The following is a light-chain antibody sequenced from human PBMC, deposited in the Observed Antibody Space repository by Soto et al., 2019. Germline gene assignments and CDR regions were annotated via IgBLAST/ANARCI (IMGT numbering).Light chain of an antibody. J-gene: IGKJ5*01. CDR3: QQRSDWPPIT. CDR2: DAS. Sequence: EIVLTQSPDTLSLSPGDRPTLSCSASQSISSYLAWYQQKPGQSPRLLIYDASNRATGIPARFSGSGSGTDFTLTISSLEPEDFAVYYCQQRSDWPPITFGQGTRLEIK. V-gene: IGKV3-11*01. CDR1: QSISSY.